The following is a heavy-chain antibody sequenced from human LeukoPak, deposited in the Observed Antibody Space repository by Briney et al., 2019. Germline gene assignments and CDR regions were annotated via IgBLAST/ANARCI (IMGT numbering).Heavy chain of an antibody. CDR3: ARDQYSYGPSTSTFDY. CDR1: GYTFTSYG. J-gene: IGHJ4*02. V-gene: IGHV1-18*01. CDR2: ISAYNGNT. Sequence: GASVTVSCTASGYTFTSYGISWVRQAPGQGLEWMGWISAYNGNTNYAQKLQGRVTMTTDTSTSTAYMELRSLRSDDTAVYYCARDQYSYGPSTSTFDYWGQGTLVTVSS. D-gene: IGHD5-18*01.